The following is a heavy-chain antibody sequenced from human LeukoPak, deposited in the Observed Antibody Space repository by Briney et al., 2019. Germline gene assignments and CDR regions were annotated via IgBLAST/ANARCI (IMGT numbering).Heavy chain of an antibody. J-gene: IGHJ4*02. Sequence: ASVKVSCKASGGTFSSYAISWVRQAPGQGLEWMGGIVPIFGTANYAQKFQGRVTITADESTSTAYMELSSLRSEDTAVYYCARVHAYYYDSSGSQKYYFDYWGQGTLVTVSS. CDR3: ARVHAYYYDSSGSQKYYFDY. D-gene: IGHD3-22*01. CDR1: GGTFSSYA. V-gene: IGHV1-69*01. CDR2: IVPIFGTA.